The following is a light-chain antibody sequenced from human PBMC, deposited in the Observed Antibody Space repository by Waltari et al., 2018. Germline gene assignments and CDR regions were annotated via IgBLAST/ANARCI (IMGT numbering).Light chain of an antibody. Sequence: SSELTQDPAVFVALGQTVRITCQGDTLRRHHASWFQQKPGQTPVVAVHGETNRPSGIPDRFSGSRSGNTVSLTIAGVQAEDEADYYCNSRDSSGDRLVFGGGTKLTVL. CDR2: GET. V-gene: IGLV3-19*01. CDR3: NSRDSSGDRLV. J-gene: IGLJ2*01. CDR1: TLRRHH.